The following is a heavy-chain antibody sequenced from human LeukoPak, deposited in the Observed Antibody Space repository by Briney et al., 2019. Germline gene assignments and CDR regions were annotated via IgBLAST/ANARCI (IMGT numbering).Heavy chain of an antibody. CDR1: GFTFRSYA. V-gene: IGHV3-30-3*01. CDR3: AREIFYGLDI. Sequence: GGSLRPSCAASGFTFRSYAMHWVRQAPGKGLEWVAVTSNDGNNKYHADSVKGRFTISRDNSKNTLYLQMNSLRTEDTAVYYCAREIFYGLDIWGQGTTVTVSS. CDR2: TSNDGNNK. J-gene: IGHJ6*02. D-gene: IGHD3-9*01.